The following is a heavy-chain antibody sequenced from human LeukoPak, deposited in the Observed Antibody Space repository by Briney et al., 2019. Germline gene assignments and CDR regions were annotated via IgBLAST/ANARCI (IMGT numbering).Heavy chain of an antibody. Sequence: GASVKVSCKASGGTFSSYAISWVRQAPGQGLEWMGWINPNSGGTNYAQKFQGRVTMTRDTSISTAYMELSRLRSDDTAVYYCARNDFSNWGQGTLVTVSS. V-gene: IGHV1-2*02. CDR3: ARNDFSN. J-gene: IGHJ4*02. CDR2: INPNSGGT. CDR1: GGTFSSYA. D-gene: IGHD3-3*01.